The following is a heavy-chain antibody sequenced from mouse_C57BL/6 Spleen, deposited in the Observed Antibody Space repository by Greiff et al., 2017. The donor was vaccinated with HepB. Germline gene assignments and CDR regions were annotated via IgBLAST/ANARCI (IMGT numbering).Heavy chain of an antibody. D-gene: IGHD1-3*01. Sequence: EVQLVESEGGLVQPGSSMKLSCTASGFTFSDYYMAWVRQVPEKGLEWVANINYDGSSNYYLDSLKIRFIISRDNAKNILYLQMSSLKSEDTATYYCARGDNYKDGYFDVWGTGTTVTVSS. CDR3: ARGDNYKDGYFDV. J-gene: IGHJ1*03. CDR1: GFTFSDYY. V-gene: IGHV5-16*01. CDR2: INYDGSSN.